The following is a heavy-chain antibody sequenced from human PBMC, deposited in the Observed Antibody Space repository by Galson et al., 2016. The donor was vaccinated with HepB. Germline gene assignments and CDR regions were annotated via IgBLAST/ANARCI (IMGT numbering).Heavy chain of an antibody. V-gene: IGHV3-23*01. Sequence: SLRLSCAASGFTFNIFAMHWVRQAPGKGLEWVSTISHHAITSLCADSVKGRFTISRDNSQNTVFLQMNSLRAEDTAGYFCAKGTDHYEDWGQGTLVTVSS. CDR3: AKGTDHYED. J-gene: IGHJ4*01. CDR1: GFTFNIFA. D-gene: IGHD3-22*01. CDR2: ISHHAITS.